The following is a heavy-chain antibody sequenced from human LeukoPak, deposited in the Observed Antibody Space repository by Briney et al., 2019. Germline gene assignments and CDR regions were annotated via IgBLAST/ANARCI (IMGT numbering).Heavy chain of an antibody. D-gene: IGHD2-21*02. Sequence: PGGSLRLSCAASGFTFSSYSMNWVRQAPGKGLEWVSYISSSSSTIYYADSVKGRFNISRDNAKNSLYLQMNSLRAEDKAVYYCARDRLTTIEGGGYYFDYWGQGTLVTVSS. CDR3: ARDRLTTIEGGGYYFDY. CDR2: ISSSSSTI. J-gene: IGHJ4*02. V-gene: IGHV3-48*01. CDR1: GFTFSSYS.